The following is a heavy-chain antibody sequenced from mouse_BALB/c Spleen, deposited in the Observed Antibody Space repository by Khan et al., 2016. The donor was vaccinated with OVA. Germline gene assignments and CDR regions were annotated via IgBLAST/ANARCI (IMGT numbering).Heavy chain of an antibody. D-gene: IGHD2-4*01. J-gene: IGHJ2*01. CDR1: GYSITSGYA. Sequence: EVQLQESGPGLVKPSQSLSLTCTVTGYSITSGYAWNWIRQFPGNKLEWMGYISYSGVTSYTPSLTSRISITRDTSKNQFFLQLNSVTTEDTATYYFARGNYDGYYFDYWGQGTTLTVSS. V-gene: IGHV3-2*02. CDR3: ARGNYDGYYFDY. CDR2: ISYSGVT.